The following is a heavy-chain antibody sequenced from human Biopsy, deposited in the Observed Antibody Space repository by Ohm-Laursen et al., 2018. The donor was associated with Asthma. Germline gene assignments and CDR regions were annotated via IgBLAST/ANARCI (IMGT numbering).Heavy chain of an antibody. V-gene: IGHV3-30*18. J-gene: IGHJ5*02. CDR2: ISYDGSNK. D-gene: IGHD3-9*01. CDR1: GFTFSSYG. Sequence: SLRLSCTASGFTFSSYGMYWVRQAPGKGLEWVAVISYDGSNKYYADSVKGRFTISRDNSKNTLYLQMNSLRAEDTAVYYCAKAERYFDWYWFDPWGQGTLVTVSS. CDR3: AKAERYFDWYWFDP.